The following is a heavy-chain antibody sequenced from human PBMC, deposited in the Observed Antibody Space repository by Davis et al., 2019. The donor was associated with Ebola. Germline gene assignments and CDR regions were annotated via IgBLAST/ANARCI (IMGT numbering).Heavy chain of an antibody. CDR2: IDPSDSYT. J-gene: IGHJ5*02. CDR3: ATTLWTTVTDNWFDP. Sequence: GESLKISCKGSGYSFTSYWISWVRQMPGKGLEWMGRIDPSDSYTNYSPSFQGHVTISADKSISTAYLQWSSLKASDTAMYYCATTLWTTVTDNWFDPWGQGTLVTVSS. D-gene: IGHD4-11*01. CDR1: GYSFTSYW. V-gene: IGHV5-10-1*01.